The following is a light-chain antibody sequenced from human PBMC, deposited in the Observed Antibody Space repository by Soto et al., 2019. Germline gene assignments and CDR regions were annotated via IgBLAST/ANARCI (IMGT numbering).Light chain of an antibody. CDR3: QQYGNSPIT. CDR2: GAS. V-gene: IGKV3-20*01. Sequence: TLSQATGVRPTVSCRASQSVSNNYLAWYQQEPGQAPRLLIYGASNRATGIPDRFSGSGSGTDFSLTISRLEPDDFAVYYCQQYGNSPITFGQGTRLEIK. CDR1: QSVSNNY. J-gene: IGKJ5*01.